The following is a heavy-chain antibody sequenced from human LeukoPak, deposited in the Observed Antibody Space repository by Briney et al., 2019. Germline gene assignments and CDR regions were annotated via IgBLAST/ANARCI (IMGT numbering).Heavy chain of an antibody. Sequence: ASVKVSCKASGGTFSSYAISWVRQAPGQGLEWLGGIIPIFGTASYAQKFQGRVTITADESTSTAYMELSSLRSEDTAVYYCARSYSNYVPPDYWGQGTLVTVSS. J-gene: IGHJ4*02. CDR2: IIPIFGTA. CDR3: ARSYSNYVPPDY. V-gene: IGHV1-69*01. D-gene: IGHD4-11*01. CDR1: GGTFSSYA.